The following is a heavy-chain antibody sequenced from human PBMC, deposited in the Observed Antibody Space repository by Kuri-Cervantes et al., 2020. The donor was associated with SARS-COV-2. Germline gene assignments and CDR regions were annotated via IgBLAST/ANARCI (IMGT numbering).Heavy chain of an antibody. CDR1: GGSISSYY. J-gene: IGHJ5*02. V-gene: IGHV4-59*12. CDR2: IYYSGST. D-gene: IGHD2/OR15-2a*01. CDR3: VGALSNWFDP. Sequence: GSLRLSCTVSGGSISSYYWSWIRQPPGKGLEWIGYIYYSGSTIYNPSLKSRASMSVVTSKNQFSLTLTSVTAADTAVYYCVGALSNWFDPWGQGTLVTVSS.